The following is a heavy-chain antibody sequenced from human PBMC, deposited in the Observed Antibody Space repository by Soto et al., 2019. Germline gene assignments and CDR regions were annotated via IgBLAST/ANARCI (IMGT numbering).Heavy chain of an antibody. J-gene: IGHJ4*02. CDR2: FDPEDGET. V-gene: IGHV1-24*01. CDR3: ATVLLVTGSSRYYFDY. Sequence: ASVKVSCKVSGYTLTELSMHWVRQAPGKGLEWMGGFDPEDGETIYAQKFQGRVTMTEDTSTDTAYMELSSLRSEDTAVYYCATVLLVTGSSRYYFDYWGKGTLVTVAS. D-gene: IGHD1-26*01. CDR1: GYTLTELS.